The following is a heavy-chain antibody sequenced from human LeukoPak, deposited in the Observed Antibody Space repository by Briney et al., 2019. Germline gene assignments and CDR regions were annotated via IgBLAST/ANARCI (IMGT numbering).Heavy chain of an antibody. D-gene: IGHD3-10*01. J-gene: IGHJ3*02. V-gene: IGHV1-46*01. CDR3: ARDRSLLWFGESLDAFDI. CDR2: INPSGGST. CDR1: GYTFTSYY. Sequence: ASVKVPCKASGYTFTSYYMHWVRQAPGQGLEWMGIINPSGGSTSYAQKFQGRVTMTRDTSTSTVYMELSSLRSEDTAVYYCARDRSLLWFGESLDAFDIWGQGTMVTVSS.